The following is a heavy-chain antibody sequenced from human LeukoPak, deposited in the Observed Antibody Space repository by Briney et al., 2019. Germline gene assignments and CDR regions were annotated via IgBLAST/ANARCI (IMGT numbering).Heavy chain of an antibody. CDR3: ARDGGYYYMDV. CDR2: ITSSSSII. D-gene: IGHD2-15*01. CDR1: GFTFSSYS. V-gene: IGHV3-48*01. Sequence: PGGSLRLSCAASGFTFSSYSMNWVRQAPGKGLEWVSYITSSSSIIYYSDSVKGRFTISRDDAKNSLYLQMNSLRAEDTAVYYCARDGGYYYMDVWGKGTTVTISS. J-gene: IGHJ6*03.